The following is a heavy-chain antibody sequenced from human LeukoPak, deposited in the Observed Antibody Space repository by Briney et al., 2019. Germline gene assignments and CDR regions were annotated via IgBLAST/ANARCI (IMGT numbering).Heavy chain of an antibody. V-gene: IGHV1-69*04. CDR1: GGTFSSYA. CDR2: IIPILGIA. Sequence: GSSVKVSCKASGGTFSSYAISWVRQAPGQGLEWMGRIIPILGIANYAQKFQGRVTITADKSTSTAYMELSSLRSEDTAVYYCARVSAVAPSFDLWGRGTLVTVSS. J-gene: IGHJ2*01. CDR3: ARVSAVAPSFDL. D-gene: IGHD6-19*01.